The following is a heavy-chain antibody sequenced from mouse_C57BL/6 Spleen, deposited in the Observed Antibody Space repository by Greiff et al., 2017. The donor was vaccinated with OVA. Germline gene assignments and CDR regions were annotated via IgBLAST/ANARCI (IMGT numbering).Heavy chain of an antibody. Sequence: DVQLVESGGDLVKPGGSLKLSCAASGFTFSSYGMSWVRQTPDKRLEWVATISSGGSYTYYPVSVQGRFTISRDNAKNTLYWQRSSLKAEDTAMYYCARPLNWDTGNYFDYWGQGTTVTGSS. D-gene: IGHD4-1*02. CDR2: ISSGGSYT. J-gene: IGHJ2*01. CDR3: ARPLNWDTGNYFDY. V-gene: IGHV5-6*01. CDR1: GFTFSSYG.